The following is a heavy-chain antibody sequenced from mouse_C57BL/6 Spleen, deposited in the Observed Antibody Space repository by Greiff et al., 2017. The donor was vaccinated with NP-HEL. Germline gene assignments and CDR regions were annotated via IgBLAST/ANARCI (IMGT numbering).Heavy chain of an antibody. CDR2: IDPSDSFP. J-gene: IGHJ4*01. CDR1: GSTFPGSW. CDR3: ARYYYGSSPYAMDN. Sequence: QVQLQQPGAELVMPGPSVKLSCKASGSTFPGSWMHWVKRRPGQGLEWIGGIDPSDSFPTSIQNFKGKSTLTVDKSSSTAYMQLSSLTSEDSAVYYCARYYYGSSPYAMDNWGQGTSVTVSS. V-gene: IGHV1-69*01. D-gene: IGHD1-1*01.